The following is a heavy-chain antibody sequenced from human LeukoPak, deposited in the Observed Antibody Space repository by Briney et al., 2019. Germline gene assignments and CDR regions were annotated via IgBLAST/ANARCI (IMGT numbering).Heavy chain of an antibody. Sequence: GGSLRLSCAASGFTFSSYGMHWVRQAPGKGLEWVAVIWYDGSNKYYADSVKGRFTISRDNSKNTLYLQMNSLRAEDTAVYYCAKDADTATHFDYWGQGTLVIVSS. CDR3: AKDADTATHFDY. CDR1: GFTFSSYG. J-gene: IGHJ4*02. V-gene: IGHV3-33*06. D-gene: IGHD5-18*01. CDR2: IWYDGSNK.